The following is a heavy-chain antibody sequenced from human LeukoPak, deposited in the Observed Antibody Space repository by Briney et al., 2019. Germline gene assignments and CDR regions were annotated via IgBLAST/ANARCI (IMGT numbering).Heavy chain of an antibody. CDR3: ARDLGYCSGGSCYPGGWFDP. Sequence: EASVKLSCNAAGYTFTSYGISWGRQAPRHALEWLGWISAYNGNTNYAQKLQGRVTMTTDTSTSTAYMELRSLRSDDTAVYYCARDLGYCSGGSCYPGGWFDPWGQGTLVTVSS. CDR2: ISAYNGNT. D-gene: IGHD2-15*01. CDR1: GYTFTSYG. V-gene: IGHV1-18*01. J-gene: IGHJ5*02.